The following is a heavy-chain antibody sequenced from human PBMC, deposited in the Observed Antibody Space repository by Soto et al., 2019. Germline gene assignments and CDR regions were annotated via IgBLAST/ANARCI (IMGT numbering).Heavy chain of an antibody. Sequence: QVQLVESGGGVVQPGRSLRLSCAASGFMFSNHGMHWVGQAPGKGLEWVAVIWSDGNNRYYADSVKGRFTISRDNSKNTVYLQMNSLRPEDTAVYYCVRGDNWNDEASDYWGQGTLVTVSS. D-gene: IGHD1-1*01. CDR1: GFMFSNHG. J-gene: IGHJ4*02. CDR3: VRGDNWNDEASDY. CDR2: IWSDGNNR. V-gene: IGHV3-33*01.